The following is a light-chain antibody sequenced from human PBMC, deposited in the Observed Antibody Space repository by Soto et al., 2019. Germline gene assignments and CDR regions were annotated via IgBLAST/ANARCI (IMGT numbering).Light chain of an antibody. J-gene: IGKJ1*01. V-gene: IGKV1-5*03. CDR1: QSISSW. CDR2: KAS. Sequence: DIQMTQSPSTLSASVGDRVTITCRASQSISSWLAWYQQKPGKAPKLLMYKASSLESGVPSRFGGSGSGTEFTLSISSLQPDDFATYYCQQYASSSPWTCGQGTKVEIK. CDR3: QQYASSSPWT.